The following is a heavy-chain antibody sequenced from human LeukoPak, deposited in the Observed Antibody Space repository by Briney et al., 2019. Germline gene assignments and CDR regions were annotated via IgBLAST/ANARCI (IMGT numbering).Heavy chain of an antibody. V-gene: IGHV3-23*01. J-gene: IGHJ4*02. D-gene: IGHD6-13*01. CDR2: ISGSGSAT. CDR1: GFTFRSYA. CDR3: AKAKGYSSSWLLGVPFDY. Sequence: HPGGSLRLSCAASGFTFRSYAMNWVRQAPGKGLEWVSAISGSGSATYYADSVKGRFTISRDNSKNTLYLQMNSLRAEDTAVYYCAKAKGYSSSWLLGVPFDYWGQGTLVTVSS.